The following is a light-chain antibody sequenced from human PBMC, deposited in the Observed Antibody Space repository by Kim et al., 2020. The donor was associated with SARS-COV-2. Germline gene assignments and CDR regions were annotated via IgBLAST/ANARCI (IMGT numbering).Light chain of an antibody. V-gene: IGKV1-5*03. CDR3: QQYRA. CDR1: QSISSW. Sequence: DIQMTQSPSTLSASVGGRVTITCRASQSISSWLAWYQQKPGKAPKLLIYKASSLESGVPSRCSGSGSGTEFTLTVSSLQPDDFATYCCQQYRAFGEGTKVDIK. CDR2: KAS. J-gene: IGKJ1*01.